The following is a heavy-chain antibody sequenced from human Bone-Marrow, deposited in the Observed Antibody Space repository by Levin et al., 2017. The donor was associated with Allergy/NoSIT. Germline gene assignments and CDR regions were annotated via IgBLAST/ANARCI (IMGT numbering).Heavy chain of an antibody. CDR2: IIPILGIA. V-gene: IGHV1-69*02. Sequence: SVKVSCKASGGTFSSYTISWVRQAPGQGLEWMGRIIPILGIANYAQKFQGRVTITADKSTSTAYMELSSLRSEDTAVYYCASDCNNVDTAMVSHYYGMDVWGQGTTVTVSS. CDR1: GGTFSSYT. CDR3: ASDCNNVDTAMVSHYYGMDV. D-gene: IGHD5-18*01. J-gene: IGHJ6*02.